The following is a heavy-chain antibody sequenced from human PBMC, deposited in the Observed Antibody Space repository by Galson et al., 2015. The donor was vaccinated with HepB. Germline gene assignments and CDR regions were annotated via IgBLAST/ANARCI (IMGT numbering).Heavy chain of an antibody. J-gene: IGHJ4*02. D-gene: IGHD5-12*01. V-gene: IGHV3-30*18. CDR1: GFTFSSYG. Sequence: SLRLSCAASGFTFSSYGMHWVRQAPGKGLEWVAVISYDGSNKYYADSVKGRFTISRDNSKNTLYLQMNSLRAEDTAVYYCAKTPRPYSGYGPHDYWGQGTLVTVSS. CDR2: ISYDGSNK. CDR3: AKTPRPYSGYGPHDY.